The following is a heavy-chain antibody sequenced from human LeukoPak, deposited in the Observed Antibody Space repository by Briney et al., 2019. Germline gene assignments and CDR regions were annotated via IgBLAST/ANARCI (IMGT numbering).Heavy chain of an antibody. Sequence: SETLSLTCTVSGGSISSSSYYWGWIRQPPGKGLEWIGSVYYSGSTYYNPSLKSRVTISVDTSKNQFSLKLSSVTAADTAVYYCARQKTYYYDSSGWYWGQGTLVTVSS. CDR2: VYYSGST. J-gene: IGHJ4*02. CDR3: ARQKTYYYDSSGWY. D-gene: IGHD3-22*01. CDR1: GGSISSSSYY. V-gene: IGHV4-39*01.